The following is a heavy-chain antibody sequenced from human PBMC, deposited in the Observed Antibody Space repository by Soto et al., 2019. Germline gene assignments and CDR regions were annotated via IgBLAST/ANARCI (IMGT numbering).Heavy chain of an antibody. Sequence: QVQLVQSGAEVKQPGSSVKVSCKASGGTFSSYAISWVRQAPGQGLEWMGGIIPIFGTANYAQKFQGRVTISADESTSTVDMELSSLRSEDAAVYYCARERTTVVTWYFDLWGRGTLVTVSS. CDR3: ARERTTVVTWYFDL. D-gene: IGHD2-21*02. CDR2: IIPIFGTA. J-gene: IGHJ2*01. CDR1: GGTFSSYA. V-gene: IGHV1-69*01.